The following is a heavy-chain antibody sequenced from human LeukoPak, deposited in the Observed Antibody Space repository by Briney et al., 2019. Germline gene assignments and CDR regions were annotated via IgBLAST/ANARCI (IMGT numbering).Heavy chain of an antibody. CDR1: GGSISSGSYY. V-gene: IGHV4-61*02. J-gene: IGHJ4*02. D-gene: IGHD4-11*01. CDR3: ARGYDYSNYDAQSDY. CDR2: IYTSGST. Sequence: SETLSLTCTVSGGSISSGSYYWSWIRQPAGKGLEWIGRIYTSGSTNYNPSLKSRVTISVDTSKNQFSLKLSSVTAADTAVYYCARGYDYSNYDAQSDYWGQGTLVTVSS.